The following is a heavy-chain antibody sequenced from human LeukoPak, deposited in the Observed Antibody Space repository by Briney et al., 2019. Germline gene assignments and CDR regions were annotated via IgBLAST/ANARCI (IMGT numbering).Heavy chain of an antibody. CDR2: INHSGST. CDR1: GGSFSGYY. V-gene: IGHV4-34*01. CDR3: ARQAYYYDSSGYLY. Sequence: SETLSLTCAVYGGSFSGYYWSWIRQPPGKGLEWIGEINHSGSTNYNPSLKSRVTISVDASKNQFSLKLSSVTAADTAVYYCARQAYYYDSSGYLYWGQGTLVTVSS. J-gene: IGHJ4*02. D-gene: IGHD3-22*01.